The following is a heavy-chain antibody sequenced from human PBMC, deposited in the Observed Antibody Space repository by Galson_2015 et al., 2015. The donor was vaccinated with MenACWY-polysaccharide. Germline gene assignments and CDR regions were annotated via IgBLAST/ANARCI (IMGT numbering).Heavy chain of an antibody. CDR1: GFTFSNYW. CDR2: IKQDGSEK. D-gene: IGHD3-10*01. Sequence: SLRLSCAASGFTFSNYWMSWVRQAPGKGLEWVANIKQDGSEKYYVDSVKGRFTISRDNAKNSLYLRMNSPRAEDTAMYYCASQTWTGYFDYWGQGILVTVSS. V-gene: IGHV3-7*03. CDR3: ASQTWTGYFDY. J-gene: IGHJ4*02.